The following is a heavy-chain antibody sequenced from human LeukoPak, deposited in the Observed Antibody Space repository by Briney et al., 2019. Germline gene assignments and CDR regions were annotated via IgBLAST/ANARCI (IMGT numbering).Heavy chain of an antibody. V-gene: IGHV1-18*01. J-gene: IGHJ4*02. Sequence: ASVKVSCKASGYTFTSYGISWVRQAPGQGLEWMGWVSAYADDTNSVQKFQGRVTMTTDTSTSTAYMELRSLRSDDTAVYYCARDCIGCHGFDYWGQGTLVTVSS. CDR3: ARDCIGCHGFDY. CDR1: GYTFTSYG. CDR2: VSAYADDT. D-gene: IGHD2-15*01.